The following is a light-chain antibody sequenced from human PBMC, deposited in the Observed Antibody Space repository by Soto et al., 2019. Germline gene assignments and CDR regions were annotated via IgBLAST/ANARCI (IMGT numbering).Light chain of an antibody. CDR3: QQSYRTPHT. J-gene: IGKJ2*01. CDR2: VSS. V-gene: IGKV1-39*01. Sequence: DIQMTQSPSSLSAFVGDRVTISCRASQNIDTYLHWYQQKPGKAPKVLIYVSSNLHSGVPSRFSGSGSGTDFTLTINSLQPEDFGTYYCQQSYRTPHTFGQGTKLQIK. CDR1: QNIDTY.